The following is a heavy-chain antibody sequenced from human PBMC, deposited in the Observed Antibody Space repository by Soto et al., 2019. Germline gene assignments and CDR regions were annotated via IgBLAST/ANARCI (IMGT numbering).Heavy chain of an antibody. D-gene: IGHD6-19*01. CDR2: IYSGGST. V-gene: IGHV3-53*01. CDR3: ARGSSLQSLVPDDYGMDV. CDR1: GFTVSSNY. J-gene: IGHJ6*02. Sequence: LSLSCAASGFTVSSNYMSWVRQAPGKGLEWVSVIYSGGSTYYADSVKGRFTISRDNSKNTLYLQMNSLRAEDTAVYYCARGSSLQSLVPDDYGMDVWGQGTTVT.